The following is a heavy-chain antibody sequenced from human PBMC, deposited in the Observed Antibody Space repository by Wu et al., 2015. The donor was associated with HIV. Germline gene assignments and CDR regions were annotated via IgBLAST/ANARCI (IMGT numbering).Heavy chain of an antibody. Sequence: QVQLEQSGAELKKPGSSMKVSCKASGGIFSNFGVSWLRQAPGQGPEWLGGIIPMFKKPNYARDFRGRVTITADESTSTVYLELRGLRFGDTAVYFVARDAIVGATVDAFDIWGQGTVVTVSS. CDR1: GGIFSNFG. D-gene: IGHD1-26*01. J-gene: IGHJ3*02. V-gene: IGHV1-69*12. CDR2: IIPMFKKP. CDR3: ARDAIVGATVDAFDI.